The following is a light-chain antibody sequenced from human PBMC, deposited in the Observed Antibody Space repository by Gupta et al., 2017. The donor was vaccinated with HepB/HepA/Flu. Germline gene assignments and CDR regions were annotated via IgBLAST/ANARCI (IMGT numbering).Light chain of an antibody. J-gene: IGKJ5*01. CDR3: QQANSLPIT. Sequence: DIQMTQSPSSASASVGDSVTTTCRASQEISRYLAWYQQIPGKAPKLLIYETSSLHSGVPSRFSGSRSATDFILTIYSLQPEEFATYYCQQANSLPITFGQGTRLEIK. CDR1: QEISRY. V-gene: IGKV1D-12*01. CDR2: ETS.